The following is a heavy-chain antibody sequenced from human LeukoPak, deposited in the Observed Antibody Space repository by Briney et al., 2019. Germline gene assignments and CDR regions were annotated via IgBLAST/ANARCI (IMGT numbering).Heavy chain of an antibody. CDR2: IYTSGST. D-gene: IGHD6-6*01. J-gene: IGHJ4*02. Sequence: PSETLSLTCTVSGGSISSYYWSWIRQPAGKGLEWIGRIYTSGSTNYNPSLKSRVTMSVDTSKTQFSLKLSSVPAADTAVYYCARDLPGVSSSSVDYFDYWGQGTLVTVSS. V-gene: IGHV4-4*07. CDR3: ARDLPGVSSSSVDYFDY. CDR1: GGSISSYY.